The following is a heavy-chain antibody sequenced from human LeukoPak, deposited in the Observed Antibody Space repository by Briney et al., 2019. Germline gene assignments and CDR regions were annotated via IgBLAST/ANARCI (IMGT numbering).Heavy chain of an antibody. CDR1: GFTFSSYA. J-gene: IGHJ5*02. CDR3: AKDHSIYVLRGVFDP. CDR2: ISGSGGST. Sequence: PGGSLRLSCAASGFTFSSYAMSWVRQAPGKGLEWVSAISGSGGSTYYADSVKGRFTISRDNSKNTLYLQMNSLRAEDTAVYYCAKDHSIYVLRGVFDPWGQGTLVTVSS. V-gene: IGHV3-23*01. D-gene: IGHD3-16*01.